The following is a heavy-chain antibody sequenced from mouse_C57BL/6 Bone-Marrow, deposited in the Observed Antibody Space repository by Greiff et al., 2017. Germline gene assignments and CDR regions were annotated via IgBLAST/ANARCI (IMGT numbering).Heavy chain of an antibody. CDR3: ARSLRYYGSSSFDY. J-gene: IGHJ2*01. D-gene: IGHD1-1*01. Sequence: VKLMESGAELARPGASVKLSCKASGYTFTSYGISWVKQRTGQGLEWIGEIYPRSGNTYYNEKFKGKATLTADKSSSTAYRELRSLTSEDSAVYFCARSLRYYGSSSFDYWGQGTTLTVSS. V-gene: IGHV1-81*01. CDR1: GYTFTSYG. CDR2: IYPRSGNT.